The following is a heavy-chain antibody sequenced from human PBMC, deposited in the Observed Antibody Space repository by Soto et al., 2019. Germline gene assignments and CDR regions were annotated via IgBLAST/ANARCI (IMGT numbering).Heavy chain of an antibody. CDR3: ARADYYDSSGFYYDC. J-gene: IGHJ4*02. CDR2: INPSGGST. V-gene: IGHV1-46*01. D-gene: IGHD3-22*01. CDR1: GYIFANHY. Sequence: GASVKVSCKASGYIFANHYIHGVRQAPGQGLEWMGIINPSGGSTNYLQKFQGRITMTRDTSTSTVYMELSSLRSEDTAVYFCARADYYDSSGFYYDCWGQGSLVTVSS.